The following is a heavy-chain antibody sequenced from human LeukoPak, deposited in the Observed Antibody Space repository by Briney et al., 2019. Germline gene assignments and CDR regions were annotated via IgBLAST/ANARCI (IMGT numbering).Heavy chain of an antibody. V-gene: IGHV3-73*01. CDR1: GFTISGSA. D-gene: IGHD4-17*01. J-gene: IGHJ4*02. Sequence: GGSLRLSCAASGFTISGSAMHWVRQASGKGLEWVGRIRSKTNSYATAYAASVKGRFTISRDDSKNTAYLQMNSLKTEDTAVYYCTRRSYSSVTRDYWGQGTLVTVSS. CDR2: IRSKTNSYAT. CDR3: TRRSYSSVTRDY.